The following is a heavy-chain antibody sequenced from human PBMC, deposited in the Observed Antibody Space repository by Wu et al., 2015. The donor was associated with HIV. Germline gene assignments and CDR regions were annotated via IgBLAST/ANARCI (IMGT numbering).Heavy chain of an antibody. Sequence: QVQVVQSGAEVKKPGSSVKVSCKASGGTFSNYAISWVRQARGQGLEWIGGIIPVFGTLNYSQKFQGRVTISTDESKSTAYMELSSLRSEDTAMYYCARDHSNTAWDRPCWWFDPWGQGTLVTVSS. CDR2: IIPVFGTL. CDR1: GGTFSNYA. J-gene: IGHJ5*02. CDR3: ARDHSNTAWDRPCWWFDP. D-gene: IGHD1-26*01. V-gene: IGHV1-69*05.